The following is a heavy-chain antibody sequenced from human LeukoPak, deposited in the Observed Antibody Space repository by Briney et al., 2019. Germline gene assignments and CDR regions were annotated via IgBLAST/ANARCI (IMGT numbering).Heavy chain of an antibody. Sequence: GRSLRLSCAASGFTFSSYGMHWVRQAPGKGLEWVAVIWYDGSNKYYADSVKGRFTISRDNSKNTLYLQMNSLRAEDTAVYYCARATTVAPPDYWGQGTLVTVSS. D-gene: IGHD4-23*01. CDR1: GFTFSSYG. CDR3: ARATTVAPPDY. V-gene: IGHV3-33*01. J-gene: IGHJ4*02. CDR2: IWYDGSNK.